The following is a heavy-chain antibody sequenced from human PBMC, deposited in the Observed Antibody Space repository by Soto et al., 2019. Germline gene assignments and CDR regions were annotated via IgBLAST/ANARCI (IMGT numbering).Heavy chain of an antibody. CDR3: ARRRYSIGWSTNWFDP. D-gene: IGHD6-19*01. J-gene: IGHJ5*02. CDR1: GGSISSSSYY. V-gene: IGHV4-39*01. Sequence: SETLSLTCTVSGGSISSSSYYWGWIRQPPGKGLEWIGSISYSGSTYYNPSLKSRVTLSVDTSKNQFSLKLTSVTAADTAVYYCARRRYSIGWSTNWFDPWGQGTLVTVSS. CDR2: ISYSGST.